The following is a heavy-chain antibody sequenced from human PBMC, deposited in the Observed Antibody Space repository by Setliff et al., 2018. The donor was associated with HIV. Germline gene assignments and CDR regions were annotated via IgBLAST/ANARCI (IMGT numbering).Heavy chain of an antibody. CDR3: AREGDYYDCRGPQRFFQH. Sequence: ASVKVSCKASGYTFTRYGISWVRQAPGQGLEWMGWISANNGNTNYAQKLQGRVTITADECTNTAYMELRSLTSEDTALYYCAREGDYYDCRGPQRFFQHWGQGTVVTVSS. D-gene: IGHD3-22*01. CDR1: GYTFTRYG. CDR2: ISANNGNT. J-gene: IGHJ1*01. V-gene: IGHV1-18*01.